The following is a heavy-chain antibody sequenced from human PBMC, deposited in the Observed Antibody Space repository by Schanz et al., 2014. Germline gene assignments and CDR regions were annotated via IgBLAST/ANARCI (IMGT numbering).Heavy chain of an antibody. CDR3: ARDLTVDTGYVVHYYYYGMDV. Sequence: QVQLVQSGAEVKKPGASVKVSCKASGGTFSSDTFSWVRQAPGQGLEWMGIINPSGGGTSYALRFQDRVTVTRDTSRSTVYMELSSLRSEDTAVYFCARDLTVDTGYVVHYYYYGMDVWGQGTTVTVSS. D-gene: IGHD5-12*01. CDR2: INPSGGGT. J-gene: IGHJ6*02. V-gene: IGHV1-46*01. CDR1: GGTFSSDT.